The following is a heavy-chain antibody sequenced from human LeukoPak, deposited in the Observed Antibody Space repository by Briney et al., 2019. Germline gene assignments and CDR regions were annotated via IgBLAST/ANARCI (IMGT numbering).Heavy chain of an antibody. CDR2: IYYSGST. J-gene: IGHJ3*02. Sequence: SETLSLTCTVSGGSISSYYWSWIRQPPGKGLEWIGYIYYSGSTNYNPSLKSRVTISVDTSKNQFSLKLSSVTAADTAVYYCARQYIVVVPAAIRVHAFDIWGQGTMVTVSS. CDR1: GGSISSYY. V-gene: IGHV4-59*01. D-gene: IGHD2-2*02. CDR3: ARQYIVVVPAAIRVHAFDI.